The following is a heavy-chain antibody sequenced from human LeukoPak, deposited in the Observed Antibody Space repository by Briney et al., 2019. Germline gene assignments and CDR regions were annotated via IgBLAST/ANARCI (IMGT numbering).Heavy chain of an antibody. J-gene: IGHJ4*02. CDR3: ARVTYSGSYYVSVDYFDY. V-gene: IGHV4-59*01. D-gene: IGHD1-26*01. CDR1: GGSISSYY. Sequence: SETLSLTCTVSGGSISSYYWSWIRQPPGKGLEWIGYIYYSGSTNYNPSLKSRVTISVDTSKNQFSLKLSSVTAADTAVYYCARVTYSGSYYVSVDYFDYWGQGTLVTVSS. CDR2: IYYSGST.